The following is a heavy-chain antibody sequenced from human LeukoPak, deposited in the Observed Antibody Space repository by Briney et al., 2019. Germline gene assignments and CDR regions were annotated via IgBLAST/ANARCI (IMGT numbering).Heavy chain of an antibody. CDR2: IRYDGSNK. CDR3: AKGPSSIAARPDYFDY. V-gene: IGHV3-30*02. D-gene: IGHD6-6*01. CDR1: GFTSSSYG. J-gene: IGHJ4*02. Sequence: PGGSLRLSCAASGFTSSSYGMHWVRQAPGKGLEWVAFIRYDGSNKYYADSVKGRFTISRDNSKNTLYLQMNSLRAEDTAVYYCAKGPSSIAARPDYFDYWGQGTLVTVSS.